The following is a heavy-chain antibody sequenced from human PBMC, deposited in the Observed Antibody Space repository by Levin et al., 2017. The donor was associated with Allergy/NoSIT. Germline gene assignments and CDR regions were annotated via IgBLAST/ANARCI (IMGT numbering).Heavy chain of an antibody. CDR3: TRDRERRDGYNWGVDY. Sequence: GESLKISCAASGFTFSSYWMHWVRQAPGKGLVWVSRIKSDGSITTYADSVKGRFTISSDNAKNTLYLQMNSLRAEDTAVYYCTRDRERRDGYNWGVDYWGQGTLVTVSS. D-gene: IGHD5-24*01. CDR2: IKSDGSIT. J-gene: IGHJ4*02. V-gene: IGHV3-74*01. CDR1: GFTFSSYW.